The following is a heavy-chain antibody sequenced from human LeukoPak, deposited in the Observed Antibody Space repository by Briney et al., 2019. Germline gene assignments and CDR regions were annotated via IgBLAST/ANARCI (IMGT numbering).Heavy chain of an antibody. CDR1: GGSISSGSYY. CDR2: IYTSGST. Sequence: SQTLSLTCTVSGGSISSGSYYWSWIRQPAGKGLEWIGRIYTSGSTNYNPSLKSRVTISVDTSQNQFSLKLSSVTAADTAVYYCARNHEYYYDSSGWTPRDWGQGTLVTVSS. CDR3: ARNHEYYYDSSGWTPRD. D-gene: IGHD3-22*01. J-gene: IGHJ4*02. V-gene: IGHV4-61*02.